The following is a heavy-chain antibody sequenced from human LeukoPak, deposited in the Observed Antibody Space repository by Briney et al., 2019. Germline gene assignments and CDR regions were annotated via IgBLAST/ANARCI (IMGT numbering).Heavy chain of an antibody. Sequence: GGSLRLSCAASGFTFSRYWMHWVRQAPGKGLVWVSRINTDGSNTTYADSVKGRFSISSDNAKNTLYLQMNSLGAEDTAVYYCARSGGTYSFDMWGQGTMVTVSS. J-gene: IGHJ3*02. CDR2: INTDGSNT. V-gene: IGHV3-74*01. CDR3: ARSGGTYSFDM. CDR1: GFTFSRYW. D-gene: IGHD1-26*01.